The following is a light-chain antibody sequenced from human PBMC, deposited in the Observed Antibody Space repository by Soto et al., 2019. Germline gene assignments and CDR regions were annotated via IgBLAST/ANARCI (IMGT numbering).Light chain of an antibody. CDR2: DVS. J-gene: IGLJ2*01. V-gene: IGLV2-14*01. Sequence: QSALARPASVSGSRGQSITISCTGTSSDVGGYNYVSWYQQHPGKAPNLIIFDVSNRPSGVSNRFSGSKSGNSASLTISGLQAEDEADYYCSSYTGSNTPVVFGGGTKLTVL. CDR3: SSYTGSNTPVV. CDR1: SSDVGGYNY.